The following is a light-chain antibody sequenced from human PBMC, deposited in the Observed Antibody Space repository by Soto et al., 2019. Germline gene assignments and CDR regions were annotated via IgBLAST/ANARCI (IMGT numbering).Light chain of an antibody. V-gene: IGKV1-5*03. CDR3: QQYSTYPIT. Sequence: DIQMTQSPSTLSAFVVSGVTITCRASQSVTTWLAWYQQKPGKAPKLLIYKASNLESGLPSRFTGSGSGTEFTLTISSLQSDDFATYYCQQYSTYPITFGQGTRLEIK. J-gene: IGKJ5*01. CDR1: QSVTTW. CDR2: KAS.